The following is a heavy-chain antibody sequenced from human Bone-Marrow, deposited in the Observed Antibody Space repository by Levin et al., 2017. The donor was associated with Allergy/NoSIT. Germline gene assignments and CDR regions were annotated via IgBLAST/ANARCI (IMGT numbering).Heavy chain of an antibody. CDR3: ARDRSGNYFYF. CDR2: IYFDGSKT. D-gene: IGHD2/OR15-2a*01. J-gene: IGHJ4*02. V-gene: IGHV3-33*01. Sequence: GGSLRLSCAASGFPFSAYGMHWIRQGPGKGLEWVSFIYFDGSKTYYAGSVEGRFTISRDNSKNTVYLQMDSLSGDETAMYYCARDRSGNYFYFWGQGTQVTVSS. CDR1: GFPFSAYG.